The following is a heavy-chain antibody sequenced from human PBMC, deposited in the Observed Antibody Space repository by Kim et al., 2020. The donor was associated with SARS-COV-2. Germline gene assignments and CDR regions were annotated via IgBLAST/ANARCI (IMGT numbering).Heavy chain of an antibody. V-gene: IGHV3-21*01. CDR1: GFTFSSYS. CDR2: ISSSSSYI. J-gene: IGHJ5*02. D-gene: IGHD3-10*01. Sequence: GGSLRLSCAASGFTFSSYSMNWVRQAPGKGLEWVSSISSSSSYIYYADSVKGRFTISRDNAKNSLYLQMNSLRAEDTAVYYCASRGTWGTMVRGGAWFDPWGQGTLVTVSS. CDR3: ASRGTWGTMVRGGAWFDP.